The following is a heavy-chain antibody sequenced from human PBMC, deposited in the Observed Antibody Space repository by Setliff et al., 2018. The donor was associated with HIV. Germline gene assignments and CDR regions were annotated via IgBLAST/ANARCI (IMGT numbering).Heavy chain of an antibody. J-gene: IGHJ3*02. V-gene: IGHV1-69*13. Sequence: ASVKVSCKASGGTFSSYAISWVRQAPGQGLEWMGGIIPTFGTANYAQKFQGRVTITADESTSTAYMELSSLRSEDTAVYYCARVPASWYTAPFDIWGQGTMVTVSS. D-gene: IGHD6-13*01. CDR2: IIPTFGTA. CDR1: GGTFSSYA. CDR3: ARVPASWYTAPFDI.